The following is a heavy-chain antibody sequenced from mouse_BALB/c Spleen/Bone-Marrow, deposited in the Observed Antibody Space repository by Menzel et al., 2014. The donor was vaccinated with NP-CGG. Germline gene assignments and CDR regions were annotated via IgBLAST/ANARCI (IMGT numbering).Heavy chain of an antibody. Sequence: VQLQQSGPELVKPGASVKMSCKASGYTFTSYVMHWVKQKPGQGLERIGYIIPSNDVTKYNEKFKGKATLTSDKSSSTAYMELSSLTSEDSAVYYCARKRGGAMDYWGPGTSVTVSS. CDR3: ARKRGGAMDY. CDR1: GYTFTSYV. J-gene: IGHJ4*01. CDR2: IIPSNDVT. V-gene: IGHV1-14*01.